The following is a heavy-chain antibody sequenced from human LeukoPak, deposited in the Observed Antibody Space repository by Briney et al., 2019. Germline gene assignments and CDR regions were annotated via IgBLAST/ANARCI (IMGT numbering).Heavy chain of an antibody. CDR3: ARGERYFDWLLRFPRQNYFDY. Sequence: SSETLSLTCAVYGGSFSGYYWSWIRQPPGKGLEWIGEINHSGSTNYNPSLKSRVTISVDTSKNQFSLKLSSVTAADTAVYYCARGERYFDWLLRFPRQNYFDYWGQGTLVTVSS. CDR2: INHSGST. D-gene: IGHD3-9*01. J-gene: IGHJ4*02. CDR1: GGSFSGYY. V-gene: IGHV4-34*01.